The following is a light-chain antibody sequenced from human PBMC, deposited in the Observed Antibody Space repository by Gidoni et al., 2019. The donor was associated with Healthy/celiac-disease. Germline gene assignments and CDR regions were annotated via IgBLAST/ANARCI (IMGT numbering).Light chain of an antibody. CDR1: SSDVGGYNY. V-gene: IGLV2-14*01. J-gene: IGLJ1*01. CDR3: SSYTSSSMLYV. CDR2: EVS. Sequence: QSALTQPASVSGSPGQSITISCTGTSSDVGGYNYVSWYQQHPGKAPKLMIYEVSKRPSGVSNRFSGSKSGNTASLTISGLQAEDEADYYCSSYTSSSMLYVFGTGTKVTVL.